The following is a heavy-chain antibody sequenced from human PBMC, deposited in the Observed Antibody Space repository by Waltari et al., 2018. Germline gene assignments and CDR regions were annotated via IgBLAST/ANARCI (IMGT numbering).Heavy chain of an antibody. V-gene: IGHV3-7*01. Sequence: EVQLVESGGGLVQPGGSLRLSCAASGFTFSSYWMSWVRRAPGKGLEWVANIKQDGSEKYYVDSVKGRFTISRDNAKNSLYLQMNSLRAEDTAVYYCARGIAVADLNYYYMDVWGKGTTVTVSS. CDR1: GFTFSSYW. CDR2: IKQDGSEK. D-gene: IGHD6-19*01. J-gene: IGHJ6*03. CDR3: ARGIAVADLNYYYMDV.